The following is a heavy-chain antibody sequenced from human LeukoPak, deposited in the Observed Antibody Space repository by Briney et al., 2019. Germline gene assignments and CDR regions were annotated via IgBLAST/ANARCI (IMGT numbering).Heavy chain of an antibody. J-gene: IGHJ4*02. CDR2: IYPGDSDT. CDR3: ARHSSRGTVVVPAAIGY. V-gene: IGHV5-51*01. CDR1: GYSFTSYW. Sequence: ESLKISCKGSGYSFTSYWIGWVRQMPGKGLEWMGIIYPGDSDTRYSPSFQGQVTISADKSISTAYLQWSSLKASDTAMYYCARHSSRGTVVVPAAIGYWGQGTLVTVSS. D-gene: IGHD2-2*01.